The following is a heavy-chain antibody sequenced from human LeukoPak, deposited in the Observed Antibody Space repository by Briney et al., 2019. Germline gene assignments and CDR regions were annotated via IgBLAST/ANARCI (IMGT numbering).Heavy chain of an antibody. Sequence: GESLKISCAASGFTFSNFGMHWVRQAPGQGLEWVAVISYDGSNKYYADSVKGRFTISRDNSKNTLYLQMNSLRAEDTAVYYCAKASVYVYYGMDVWGQGTTVTVSS. V-gene: IGHV3-30*18. J-gene: IGHJ6*02. D-gene: IGHD3-16*02. CDR1: GFTFSNFG. CDR2: ISYDGSNK. CDR3: AKASVYVYYGMDV.